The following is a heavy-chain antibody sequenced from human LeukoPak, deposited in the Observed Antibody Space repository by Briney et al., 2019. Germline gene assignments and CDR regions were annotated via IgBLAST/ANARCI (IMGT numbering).Heavy chain of an antibody. D-gene: IGHD3-22*01. CDR3: ARDRFKNYDSRGPTFVLHN. J-gene: IGHJ4*03. V-gene: IGHV3-30-3*01. CDR2: ISYDGSNK. Sequence: PGGSPSLAYAPSGSRVSSNEMRWVRQAPGKGLEWVAVISYDGSNKYYADSVKGRFTISRDNSKNTLYLQMNSLRAEDTAVYYCARDRFKNYDSRGPTFVLHNWGQGTMVTVSS. CDR1: GSRVSSNE.